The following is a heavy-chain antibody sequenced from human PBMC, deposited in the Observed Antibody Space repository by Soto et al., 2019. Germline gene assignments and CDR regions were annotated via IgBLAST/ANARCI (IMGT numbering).Heavy chain of an antibody. Sequence: SETLSLTCTVSGGSISSGGYYWSWIRQHPGKGLEWIGYIYYSGSTYYNPSLKSRVTISVDTSKNQFSLKLSSVTAADTAVYYCASEIGADPVDCGVYYGMDVWGQGTTVTVSS. CDR2: IYYSGST. V-gene: IGHV4-31*03. CDR1: GGSISSGGYY. J-gene: IGHJ6*02. CDR3: ASEIGADPVDCGVYYGMDV. D-gene: IGHD4-17*01.